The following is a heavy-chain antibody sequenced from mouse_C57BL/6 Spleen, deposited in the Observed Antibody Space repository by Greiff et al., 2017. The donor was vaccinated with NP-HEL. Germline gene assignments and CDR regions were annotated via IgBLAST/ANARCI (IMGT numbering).Heavy chain of an antibody. CDR2: INPSNGGT. D-gene: IGHD2-1*01. Sequence: QVQLKQPGTELVKPGASVKLSCKASGYTFTSYWMHWVKQRPGQGLEWIGNINPSNGGTNYNEKFKSKATLTVDKSSSTAYMQLSSLTSEVSAVYYCARNSLPNYAMDYWGQGTSVTVSS. CDR1: GYTFTSYW. V-gene: IGHV1-53*01. CDR3: ARNSLPNYAMDY. J-gene: IGHJ4*01.